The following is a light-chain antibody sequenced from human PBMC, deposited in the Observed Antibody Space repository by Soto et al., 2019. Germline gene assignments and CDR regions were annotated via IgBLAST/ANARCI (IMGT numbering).Light chain of an antibody. CDR3: SAWDDSLSGYV. J-gene: IGLJ1*01. V-gene: IGLV1-47*01. CDR1: SSNIGSNY. CDR2: RNN. Sequence: QSVLTQPPSASGTPGQRVTISCSGSSSNIGSNYVYWYQQLPGTAPKIIIYRNNQRPSGVPDRISGSKSGTSASLAISGLRSEDEADYYCSAWDDSLSGYVFGTGIKVTVL.